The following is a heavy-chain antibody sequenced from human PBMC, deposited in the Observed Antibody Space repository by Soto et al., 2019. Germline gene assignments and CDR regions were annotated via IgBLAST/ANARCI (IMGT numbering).Heavy chain of an antibody. CDR1: GDSVNSENYY. V-gene: IGHV4-61*01. CDR3: AREIRGYSRALDY. D-gene: IGHD5-18*01. J-gene: IGHJ4*02. CDR2: AHSSGRT. Sequence: VQLRESGPGLVKPSGTLSLTCSVSGDSVNSENYYWTWIRQSPGEGLEWIGYAHSSGRTDYNPSLKSRVTISLDTPVNQFSLQLTSVTAADTAVYYCAREIRGYSRALDYWGQGTLVAVSS.